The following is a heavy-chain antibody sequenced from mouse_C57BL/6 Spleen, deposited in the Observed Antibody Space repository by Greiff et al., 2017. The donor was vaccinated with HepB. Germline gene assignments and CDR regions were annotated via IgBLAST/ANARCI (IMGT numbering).Heavy chain of an antibody. V-gene: IGHV1-80*01. CDR1: GYAFSSFW. D-gene: IGHD2-2*01. Sequence: VQLQQSGAELVKPGASVKISCKASGYAFSSFWMNWVKQRPGKGLEWIGQIYPGDGDTNYNGKLKGKATLTADKSSSTAYMQLSSLTSEDSAVYFCARSSGYEYYFDYWGQGTTLTVAS. CDR2: IYPGDGDT. CDR3: ARSSGYEYYFDY. J-gene: IGHJ2*01.